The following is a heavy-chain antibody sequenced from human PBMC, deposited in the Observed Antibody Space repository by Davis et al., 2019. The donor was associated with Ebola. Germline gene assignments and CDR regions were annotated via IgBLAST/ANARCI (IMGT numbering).Heavy chain of an antibody. V-gene: IGHV3-23*01. CDR2: LGFSVDT. CDR1: GFVFSSYV. J-gene: IGHJ3*01. Sequence: GESLKIPCAASGFVFSSYVMSWVRRAPGKGLEWVSTLGFSVDTYYADSVKGRFTISRDNSKNTLHLQMNSLRVEDTAIYYCAKDTSNVWFDVWGQGTMVSVSS. CDR3: AKDTSNVWFDV. D-gene: IGHD6-19*01.